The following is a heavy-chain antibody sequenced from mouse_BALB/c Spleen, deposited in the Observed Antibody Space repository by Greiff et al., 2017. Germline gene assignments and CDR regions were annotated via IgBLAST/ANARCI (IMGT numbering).Heavy chain of an antibody. CDR2: IWAGGST. Sequence: VMLVESGPGLVAPSQSLSITCTVSGFSLTSYGVHWVRQPPGKGLEWLGVIWAGGSTNYNSALMSRLSISKDNSKSQVFLKMNSLQTDDTAMYYCARDLTTVVEGLAYWGQGTLVTVSA. V-gene: IGHV2-9*02. CDR1: GFSLTSYG. J-gene: IGHJ3*01. CDR3: ARDLTTVVEGLAY. D-gene: IGHD1-1*01.